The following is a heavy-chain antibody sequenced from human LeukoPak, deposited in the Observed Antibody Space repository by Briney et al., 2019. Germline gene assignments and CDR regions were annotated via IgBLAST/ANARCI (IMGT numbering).Heavy chain of an antibody. CDR2: IRGSGDGT. J-gene: IGHJ3*02. V-gene: IGHV3-23*01. Sequence: PGGSLRLSCAASGFTFNSYVMSWVRQAPGKGLKWVSAIRGSGDGTYYADSVKGWFTISRDNSKNTLHLQMNSLRAEDTAVYYCAKHRPDAFDIWGQGTMVTVSS. CDR1: GFTFNSYV. CDR3: AKHRPDAFDI.